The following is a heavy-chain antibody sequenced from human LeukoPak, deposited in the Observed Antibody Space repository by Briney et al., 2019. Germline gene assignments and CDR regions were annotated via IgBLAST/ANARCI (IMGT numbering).Heavy chain of an antibody. Sequence: SETLSLTCTVSGGSISSYYWSWIRQPPGKGLEWIGYIYYSGSTNYNPSLKSRVTISVDTSKNQFSLKLSSVTAADTAVYYCARQSPGQVVVTAIGWFDPWGQGTLVTVSS. J-gene: IGHJ5*02. D-gene: IGHD2-21*02. CDR3: ARQSPGQVVVTAIGWFDP. CDR1: GGSISSYY. V-gene: IGHV4-59*08. CDR2: IYYSGST.